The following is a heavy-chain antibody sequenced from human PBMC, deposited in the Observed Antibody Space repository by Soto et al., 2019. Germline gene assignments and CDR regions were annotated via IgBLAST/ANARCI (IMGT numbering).Heavy chain of an antibody. CDR1: GYTFSRYA. CDR2: ISGSGGRT. V-gene: IGHV3-23*01. CDR3: AKDGYCSDASCYWSY. D-gene: IGHD2-2*03. Sequence: VQLLDSGGGLVQPGGSLRLSCVASGYTFSRYAMSWVRQAPGKGLEWVSRISGSGGRTDYVDSVRGRFTISRDNSKNTLYLQMDSLKVDDTATYYCAKDGYCSDASCYWSYWGQGTLVTVSS. J-gene: IGHJ1*01.